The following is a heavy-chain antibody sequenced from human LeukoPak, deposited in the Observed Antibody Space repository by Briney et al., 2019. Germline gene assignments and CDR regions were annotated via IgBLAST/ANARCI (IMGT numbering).Heavy chain of an antibody. CDR1: GFTFSSYA. D-gene: IGHD3-22*01. CDR2: ISGSGGRT. CDR3: AKVKGNGIRMIVEVSKGAFDI. V-gene: IGHV3-23*01. J-gene: IGHJ3*02. Sequence: PGGSLRLSCAASGFTFSSYAMSWVRQAPGKGLEWVSNISGSGGRTHYADSVKGRFTISRDNSKNTLYLQMNSLRVEDTAVYYCAKVKGNGIRMIVEVSKGAFDIWGQGTMVTVSS.